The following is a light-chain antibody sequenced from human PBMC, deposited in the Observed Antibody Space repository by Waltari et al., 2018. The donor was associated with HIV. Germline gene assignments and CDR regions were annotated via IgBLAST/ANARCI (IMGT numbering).Light chain of an antibody. CDR2: DGS. V-gene: IGKV3-11*01. Sequence: DIVLTQSPATLSLSPGERATLSCRASQSVGNYLAWYQQKPGQAPRLLIYDGSNRATGIPARFSGSGSGTDFTLTISSLDPEDFAVYYCQHRSNWPPSTFGQGTKLEIK. CDR3: QHRSNWPPST. J-gene: IGKJ2*02. CDR1: QSVGNY.